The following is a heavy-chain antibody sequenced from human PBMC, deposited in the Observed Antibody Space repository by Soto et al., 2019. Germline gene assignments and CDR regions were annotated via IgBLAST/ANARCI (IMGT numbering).Heavy chain of an antibody. Sequence: QVQLVQSGAEVKKPGASVKVSCKASGYTFTSYDINWVRQATGQGLEWMGWMNPNSGNTGFAQRFQGRVTLTRNTSISTAYMELSSLRSDDTAVYYCARVRKPPYQLLSVLHSYYYMDVWGKGTTVTVSS. CDR2: MNPNSGNT. D-gene: IGHD2-2*01. J-gene: IGHJ6*03. CDR3: ARVRKPPYQLLSVLHSYYYMDV. V-gene: IGHV1-8*01. CDR1: GYTFTSYD.